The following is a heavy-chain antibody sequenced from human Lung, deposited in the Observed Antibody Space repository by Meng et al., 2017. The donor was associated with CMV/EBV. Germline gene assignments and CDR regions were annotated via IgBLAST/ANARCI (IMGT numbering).Heavy chain of an antibody. Sequence: GGSLRLXCAASGLTFSSYWMSGVRQAPGKGLEWVANIKQDGSEKYYVDSVKGRFTISRDNAKNSLYLQMNSLRTKDTAVYYIARDRIQAISWNYFRINYYYYYGMDICGQETTVXVS. CDR1: GLTFSSYW. CDR2: IKQDGSEK. V-gene: IGHV3-7*01. D-gene: IGHD1-7*01. J-gene: IGHJ6*02. CDR3: ARDRIQAISWNYFRINYYYYYGMDI.